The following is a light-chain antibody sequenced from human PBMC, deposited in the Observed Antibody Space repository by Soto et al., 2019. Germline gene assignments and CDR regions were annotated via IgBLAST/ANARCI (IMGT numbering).Light chain of an antibody. CDR2: GVN. V-gene: IGLV2-14*01. CDR1: SSDVGAYNS. Sequence: QSALTQPASVSGSPGQSITISCTGTSSDVGAYNSVSWYQQHPGKAPKLMIYGVNNRPSGVSDRFSGSKSGNTASLTISGLQAEDEADYYCNSYTRSSTLVFGGGTKLTVL. J-gene: IGLJ3*02. CDR3: NSYTRSSTLV.